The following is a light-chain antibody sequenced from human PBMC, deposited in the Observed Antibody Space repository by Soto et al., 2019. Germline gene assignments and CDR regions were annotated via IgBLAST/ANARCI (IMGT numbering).Light chain of an antibody. CDR3: QQYNNWPPLT. J-gene: IGKJ1*01. CDR1: QSISNY. CDR2: SAS. V-gene: IGKV3-15*01. Sequence: EIVMTQSPATLSVSPGERATLSCRASQSISNYLAWYQQKPGQAPRLLIYSASTRAAGIPARFSGSGSGTEFTLTISSLQSEDFAIYYCQQYNNWPPLTFGQGTRVELK.